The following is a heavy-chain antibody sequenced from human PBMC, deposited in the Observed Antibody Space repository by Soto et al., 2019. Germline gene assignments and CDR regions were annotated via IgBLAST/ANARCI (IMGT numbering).Heavy chain of an antibody. V-gene: IGHV1-46*03. Sequence: ASVKVSCKASGYTFTSYYMHWVRQAPGQGLEWMGIINPSGGSTSYAQKCQGRVTMTRDTSTSTVYMELSSLRSEDTAVYYCARVPTTAYSTSPLYYCDDWGQGTLVTVSS. D-gene: IGHD6-6*01. CDR1: GYTFTSYY. CDR2: INPSGGST. CDR3: ARVPTTAYSTSPLYYCDD. J-gene: IGHJ4*02.